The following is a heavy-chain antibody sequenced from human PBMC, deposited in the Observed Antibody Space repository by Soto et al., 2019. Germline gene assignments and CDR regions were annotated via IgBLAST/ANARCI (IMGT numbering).Heavy chain of an antibody. D-gene: IGHD1-26*01. V-gene: IGHV3-33*01. CDR2: IWYDGSNK. J-gene: IGHJ6*02. CDR1: GFTFSSYG. Sequence: GGSLRLSCAASGFTFSSYGMHWVRQAPGKGMEWVAVIWYDGSNKYYADSVKGRFTISRDNSKNTLYLQMNSLSAEDTALYYCACSTTLYYYFSMDSLDQGPTISV. CDR3: ACSTTLYYYFSMDS.